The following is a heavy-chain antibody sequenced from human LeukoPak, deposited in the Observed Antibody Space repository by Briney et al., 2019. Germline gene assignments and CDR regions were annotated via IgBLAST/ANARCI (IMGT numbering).Heavy chain of an antibody. CDR1: GYTFTSYD. J-gene: IGHJ4*02. Sequence: GASVKVSCKASGYTFTSYDINWVRQATGQGLEWMGWMNPNSGNTGYAQKFQGRVTMTRNTSISTAHMELSSLRSEDTAVYYCALGGNYDFWSGYYSDYFDYWGQGTLVTVSS. CDR3: ALGGNYDFWSGYYSDYFDY. CDR2: MNPNSGNT. V-gene: IGHV1-8*01. D-gene: IGHD3-3*01.